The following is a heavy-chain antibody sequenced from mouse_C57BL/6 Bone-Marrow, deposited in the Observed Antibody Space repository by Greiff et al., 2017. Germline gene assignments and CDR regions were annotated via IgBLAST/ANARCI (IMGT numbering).Heavy chain of an antibody. Sequence: QVQLQQPGAELVKPGASVKLSCKASGYTFPSYWMHWVKQRPGRGLACILRIDPNSGGTKYNEKFKSKATLTVDKPSSTAYMQLSSLTSEDSAVYYCARDDYYGSRFDYWGQGTTLTVAS. J-gene: IGHJ2*01. V-gene: IGHV1-72*01. D-gene: IGHD1-1*01. CDR2: IDPNSGGT. CDR1: GYTFPSYW. CDR3: ARDDYYGSRFDY.